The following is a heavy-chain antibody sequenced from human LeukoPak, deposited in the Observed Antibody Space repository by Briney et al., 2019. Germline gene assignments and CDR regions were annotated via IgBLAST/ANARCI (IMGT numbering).Heavy chain of an antibody. CDR2: ISCDGSNK. V-gene: IGHV3-30*03. D-gene: IGHD3-10*01. CDR1: GFTFSSYG. J-gene: IGHJ3*02. CDR3: QLYYYGSGSYYNPDAFDI. Sequence: GGSLRLSCAASGFTFSSYGMHWVRQAPGKGLEWVAVISCDGSNKYYADSVKGRFTISRDNSKNTLYLQMNSLRAEDTAVYYCQLYYYGSGSYYNPDAFDIWGQGTRVTVSS.